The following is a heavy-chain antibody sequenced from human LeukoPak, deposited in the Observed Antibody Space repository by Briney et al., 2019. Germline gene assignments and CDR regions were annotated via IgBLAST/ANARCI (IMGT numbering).Heavy chain of an antibody. Sequence: SVKVSCKASGGTFSSYAISWVRQAPGQGLEWMGGIIPIFDTANYSQKFEGRVTITTEQSTSTAYMELSSLRSEDTAVYYCARSTRVVRGSLFDYWGQGTLVTVSS. CDR2: IIPIFDTA. V-gene: IGHV1-69*05. CDR1: GGTFSSYA. D-gene: IGHD3-10*01. CDR3: ARSTRVVRGSLFDY. J-gene: IGHJ4*02.